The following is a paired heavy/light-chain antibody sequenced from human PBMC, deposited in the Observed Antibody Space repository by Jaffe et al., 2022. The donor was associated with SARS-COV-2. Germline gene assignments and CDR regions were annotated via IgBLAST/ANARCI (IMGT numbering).Heavy chain of an antibody. J-gene: IGHJ6*02. V-gene: IGHV3-74*01. D-gene: IGHD3-3*01. Sequence: EVQLVESGGGLVQPGGSLRLSCAASGFTFSSYWMHWVRQAPGKGLVWVSRINSDGSSTSYADSVKGRFTISRDNAKNTLYLQMNSLRAEDTAVYYCARDQPRPTNYDFFVYYYYGMDVWGQGTTVTVSS. CDR1: GFTFSSYW. CDR2: INSDGSST. CDR3: ARDQPRPTNYDFFVYYYYGMDV.
Light chain of an antibody. CDR3: SSYTSSSTSVV. CDR2: EVS. V-gene: IGLV2-14*01. CDR1: SSDVGGYNY. Sequence: QSALTQPASVSGSPGQSITISCTGTSSDVGGYNYVSWYQQHPGKAPKLMIYEVSNRPSGVSNRFSGSKSGNTASLTISGLQAEDEADYYCSSYTSSSTSVVFGGGTKLTVL. J-gene: IGLJ2*01.